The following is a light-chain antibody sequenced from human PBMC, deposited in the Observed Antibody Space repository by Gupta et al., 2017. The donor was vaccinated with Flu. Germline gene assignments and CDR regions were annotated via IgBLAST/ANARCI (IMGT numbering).Light chain of an antibody. Sequence: GETVTLTCASSARAVTIADYANWFQQKPGQAPRARIFSTYSKHSWTPARFSGSLLGDKAALTLSDVQPEDEEEYFCMLHYASQGFGGGTKLTVL. CDR3: MLHYASQG. CDR2: STY. V-gene: IGLV7-43*01. J-gene: IGLJ3*02. CDR1: ARAVTIADY.